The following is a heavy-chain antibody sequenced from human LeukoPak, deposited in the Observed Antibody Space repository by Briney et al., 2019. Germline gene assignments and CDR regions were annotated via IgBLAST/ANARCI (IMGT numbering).Heavy chain of an antibody. D-gene: IGHD2-21*01. CDR1: GFTFSSYS. J-gene: IGHJ4*02. CDR2: ISSSSSTI. V-gene: IGHV3-48*01. Sequence: GGSLRLSCAASGFTFSSYSMNWVRQAPGKGLEWVSYISSSSSTIYYADSVKGRFTISRDNAKNSLYLQMNSLRAEDTAVYYCARDPILGKLPFDYWGQGTLVTVSS. CDR3: ARDPILGKLPFDY.